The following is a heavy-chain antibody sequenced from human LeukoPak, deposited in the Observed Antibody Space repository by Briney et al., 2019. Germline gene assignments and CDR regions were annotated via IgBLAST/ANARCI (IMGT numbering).Heavy chain of an antibody. D-gene: IGHD1-1*01. V-gene: IGHV3-21*01. J-gene: IGHJ4*02. CDR2: ISSSGSDI. CDR1: GSTFSSYR. CDR3: ARVHSAGSLFYFDY. Sequence: PGGSLRLSCAASGSTFSSYRMNWVRQAPGKGLEWVSFISSSGSDIFYADSVKGRFTISRDNAKNSVYLQMNSLRAEDTAVYYCARVHSAGSLFYFDYWGQGILVTVSS.